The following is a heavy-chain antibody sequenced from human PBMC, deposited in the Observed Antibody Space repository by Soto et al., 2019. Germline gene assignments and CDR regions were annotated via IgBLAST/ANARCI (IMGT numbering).Heavy chain of an antibody. Sequence: EVQLVESGGGLVQPGGSLRLSCAASGFTFSTYWMSWVRQAPGKGLEWVANIKTDESEKYYVDSVRGRFTTSRDNARNLFYLKMNSLTGEDTAVYYCTRDVYPFALDVWGLGTSVTVSS. CDR1: GFTFSTYW. CDR2: IKTDESEK. J-gene: IGHJ6*02. CDR3: TRDVYPFALDV. V-gene: IGHV3-7*03.